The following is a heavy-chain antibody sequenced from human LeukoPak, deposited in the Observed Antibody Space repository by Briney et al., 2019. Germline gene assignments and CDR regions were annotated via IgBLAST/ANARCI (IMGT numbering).Heavy chain of an antibody. CDR2: VSAYNGNT. CDR3: AFSRYYLQGSYYYMDV. J-gene: IGHJ6*03. CDR1: GYTFTSYG. D-gene: IGHD2/OR15-2a*01. Sequence: ASVKVSCKASGYTFTSYGISWVRQAPGQGLEWMGWVSAYNGNTNYAQKLQGRVTMTTDTSTSTAYMELRSLRSDDTAVYYCAFSRYYLQGSYYYMDVWGKGTTVTVSS. V-gene: IGHV1-18*01.